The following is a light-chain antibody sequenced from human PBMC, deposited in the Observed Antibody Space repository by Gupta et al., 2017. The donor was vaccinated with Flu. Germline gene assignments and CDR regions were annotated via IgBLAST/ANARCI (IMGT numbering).Light chain of an antibody. Sequence: ASTEDKVIISCWESQGSRRYLAWYQQKAGQAPKLLIYGASTWESGVPERLSGRGSGTDFTLTISCLQSEDVAAYYCQQYYSNPPTFGQGTKVEIK. CDR1: QGSRRY. CDR3: QQYYSNPPT. CDR2: GAS. J-gene: IGKJ2*01. V-gene: IGKV1-8*01.